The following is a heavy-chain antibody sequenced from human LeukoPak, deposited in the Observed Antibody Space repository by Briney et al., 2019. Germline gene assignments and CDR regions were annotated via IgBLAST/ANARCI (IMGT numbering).Heavy chain of an antibody. J-gene: IGHJ4*02. V-gene: IGHV3-21*01. CDR2: ISSGSSYI. Sequence: GGSLRLSCAASGFIFSSYSMNWVRQAPGKGLEWVSSISSGSSYIYYADSVKGRFTISRDNAKNSLYLQMNSLRAEDTAVYYCARDSGGQWELLGNYWGQGTLVTVSS. CDR1: GFIFSSYS. D-gene: IGHD1-26*01. CDR3: ARDSGGQWELLGNY.